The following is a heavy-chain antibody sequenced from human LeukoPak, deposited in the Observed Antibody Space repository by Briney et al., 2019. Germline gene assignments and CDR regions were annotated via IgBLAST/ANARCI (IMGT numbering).Heavy chain of an antibody. V-gene: IGHV1-69*04. CDR3: ARLPVVGGSFDY. Sequence: SVKVSCRASGGTFSSYAISWVRQAPGQGLEWMGRIIPILGIANYAQKFQGRVTITADKSTSTAYMELSSLRSEDTAVYYCARLPVVGGSFDYWGQGTLVTVSS. J-gene: IGHJ4*02. CDR2: IIPILGIA. CDR1: GGTFSSYA. D-gene: IGHD3-3*01.